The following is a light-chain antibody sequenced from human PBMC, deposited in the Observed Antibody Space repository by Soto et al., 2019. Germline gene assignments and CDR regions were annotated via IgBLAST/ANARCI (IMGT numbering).Light chain of an antibody. CDR2: LNSDGSH. CDR1: SGHSSYA. CDR3: QTWGTGIVV. J-gene: IGLJ2*01. Sequence: QSVLTQSPSASASLGASVKLTCTLSSGHSSYAIAWHQQQPEKGPRYWMKLNSDGSHSKGDGIPDRFSGSSTGAERYLTISALQSGDEADYSCQTWGTGIVVFGGGTKLTVL. V-gene: IGLV4-69*01.